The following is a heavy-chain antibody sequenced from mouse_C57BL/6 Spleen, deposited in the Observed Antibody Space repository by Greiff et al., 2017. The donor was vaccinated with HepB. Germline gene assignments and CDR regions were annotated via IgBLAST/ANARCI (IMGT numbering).Heavy chain of an antibody. V-gene: IGHV1-26*01. CDR1: GYTFTDYY. CDR2: INPNNGGT. D-gene: IGHD2-3*01. Sequence: VQLQQSGPELVKPGASVKISCKASGYTFTDYYMNWVKQSHGKSLEWIGDINPNNGGTSYNQKFKGKATLTVDKSSSTAYMELRSLTSEDSAVYYCATLWDYWGQGTSVTVSS. CDR3: ATLWDY. J-gene: IGHJ4*01.